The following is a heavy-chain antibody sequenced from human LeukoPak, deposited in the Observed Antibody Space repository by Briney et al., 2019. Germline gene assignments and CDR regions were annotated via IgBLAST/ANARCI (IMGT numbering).Heavy chain of an antibody. Sequence: GGSLRLSCAASGFTFSNYWMSWVRQVPGKGLEWVANIKQDGSEKYYVDSVKGRFTISRDNAKNSLYLQMNSLRAEDTAVYYCARGAQRVRAAADCWGQGTLVTVSS. CDR2: IKQDGSEK. CDR3: ARGAQRVRAAADC. D-gene: IGHD6-13*01. V-gene: IGHV3-7*01. J-gene: IGHJ4*02. CDR1: GFTFSNYW.